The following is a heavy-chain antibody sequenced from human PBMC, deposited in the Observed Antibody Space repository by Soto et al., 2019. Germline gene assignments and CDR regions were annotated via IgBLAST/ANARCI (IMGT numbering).Heavy chain of an antibody. CDR2: IIPIFGTA. Sequence: ASVKVSCKASGGTFSSYAISWVRQAPGQGLEWMGGIIPIFGTANYAQKFQGRVTITADESTSTAYMELSSLRSEDTAVYYCANVKKPLLWFGELFSWGQGTLVTVSS. D-gene: IGHD3-10*01. CDR1: GGTFSSYA. V-gene: IGHV1-69*13. J-gene: IGHJ5*02. CDR3: ANVKKPLLWFGELFS.